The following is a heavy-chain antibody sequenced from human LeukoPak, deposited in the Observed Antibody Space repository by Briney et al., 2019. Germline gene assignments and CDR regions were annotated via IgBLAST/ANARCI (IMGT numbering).Heavy chain of an antibody. CDR2: IYYSGST. Sequence: KSSETLSLTCTVSGGSISSSSYYWGWIRQPPGKGLEWIGSIYYSGSTYYNPSLKSRVTISVDTSKNQFSLKLSSVTAADTAVYYCARQNEWAFDYWGQGTLVTVSS. J-gene: IGHJ4*02. D-gene: IGHD1-1*01. V-gene: IGHV4-39*01. CDR3: ARQNEWAFDY. CDR1: GGSISSSSYY.